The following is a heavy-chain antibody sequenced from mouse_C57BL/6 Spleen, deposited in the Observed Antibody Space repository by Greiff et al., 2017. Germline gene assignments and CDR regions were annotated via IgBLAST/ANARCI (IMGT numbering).Heavy chain of an antibody. CDR3: ASGNSSYDFAY. CDR1: GYTFTSYW. V-gene: IGHV1-69*01. CDR2: IDPSDSYT. D-gene: IGHD1-1*01. J-gene: IGHJ3*01. Sequence: QVQLQQPGAELVMPGASVKLSCKASGYTFTSYWMHWVKQRPGQGLEWIGEIDPSDSYTKYNQKFKGKATLTVAQSSTSAYLQLSSLTSEDSAVYYSASGNSSYDFAYWGQGTLVTVSA.